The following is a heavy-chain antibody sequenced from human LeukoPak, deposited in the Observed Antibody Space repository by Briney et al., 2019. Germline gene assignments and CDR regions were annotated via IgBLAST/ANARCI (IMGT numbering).Heavy chain of an antibody. CDR3: ARGGDGYNYGIH. CDR2: IIPLLDIV. D-gene: IGHD5-24*01. Sequence: GASVKVSCKASGGSFSSYAVNWVRQAPGQGLEWMGRIIPLLDIVDYAQILKGRVTITADKSTGTAFMELSSLRSEDTGVYFCARGGDGYNYGIHWGQGTLVTVSS. CDR1: GGSFSSYA. J-gene: IGHJ4*02. V-gene: IGHV1-69*04.